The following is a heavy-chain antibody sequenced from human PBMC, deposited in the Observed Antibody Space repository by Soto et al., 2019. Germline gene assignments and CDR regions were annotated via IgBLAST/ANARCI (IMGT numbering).Heavy chain of an antibody. D-gene: IGHD3-22*01. Sequence: ASVKVSCKASGYTFTSYAMHWVRQAPGQRLEWMGWINAGNGNTRSSRKFQGRVIITRDTSASTVYMEVSSLRSEDTAVYYCARAAYYYESSGYYPGDYWGQGTLVTVSS. CDR1: GYTFTSYA. J-gene: IGHJ4*02. CDR2: INAGNGNT. V-gene: IGHV1-3*01. CDR3: ARAAYYYESSGYYPGDY.